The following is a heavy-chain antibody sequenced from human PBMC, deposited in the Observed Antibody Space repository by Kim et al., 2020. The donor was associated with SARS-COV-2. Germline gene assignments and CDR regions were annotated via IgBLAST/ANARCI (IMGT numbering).Heavy chain of an antibody. CDR3: ASGSIDYDLLTGSEQLNPCHP. D-gene: IGHD3-9*01. Sequence: GGSLRLSCAASGITFSSYSMNWVRQAPGKGLEWVSSISSSSSYIYYADSVKGRFTISRDNASNSLYLQMNSLRAEDTAVNYCASGSIDYDLLTGSEQLNPCHPWGQGPLLTVSS. CDR1: GITFSSYS. V-gene: IGHV3-21*01. J-gene: IGHJ5*02. CDR2: ISSSSSYI.